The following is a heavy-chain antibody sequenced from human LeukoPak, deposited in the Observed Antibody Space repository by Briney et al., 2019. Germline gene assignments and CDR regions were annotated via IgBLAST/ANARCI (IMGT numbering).Heavy chain of an antibody. V-gene: IGHV4-59*01. Sequence: PSETLSLTCTVSGGSISSYYWSWIRQPPGKGLEWIGYIYYSGSTNYNPSLKSRVTISVDTSKNQFSLKLSSVTAADTAVHYCAREAGNADSGYYYHLGAFDIWGQGTMVTVSS. J-gene: IGHJ3*02. CDR2: IYYSGST. CDR1: GGSISSYY. D-gene: IGHD3-22*01. CDR3: AREAGNADSGYYYHLGAFDI.